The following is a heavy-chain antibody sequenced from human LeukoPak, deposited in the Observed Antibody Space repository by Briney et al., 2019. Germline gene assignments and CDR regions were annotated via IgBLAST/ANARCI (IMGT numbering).Heavy chain of an antibody. CDR3: ARDDGSYSRPPGFDY. J-gene: IGHJ4*02. CDR2: ISTSSSYI. CDR1: GFTFSSYS. Sequence: PGGSLRLSCAASGFTFSSYSRNWVRQAPGKGLEWVSSISTSSSYIYYADSVKGRFTIFRDNARNSLFLQMNSLRAEDTAVYYCARDDGSYSRPPGFDYWGQGTLVTVSS. D-gene: IGHD1-26*01. V-gene: IGHV3-21*01.